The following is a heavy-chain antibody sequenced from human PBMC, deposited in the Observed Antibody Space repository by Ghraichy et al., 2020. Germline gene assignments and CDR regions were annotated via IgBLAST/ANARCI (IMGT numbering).Heavy chain of an antibody. CDR2: THRGGDT. CDR1: GYTVSSNY. V-gene: IGHV3-66*02. Sequence: GGSLRLSCAASGYTVSSNYLSWVRQVPGKGLEWVSVTHRGGDTFYGDSVKGRFTISIDNSKNMLYLEMNSLRAEDTAVYYCARVGDTIFGVVPPTVWGKGTTVTVSS. CDR3: ARVGDTIFGVVPPTV. J-gene: IGHJ6*04. D-gene: IGHD3-3*01.